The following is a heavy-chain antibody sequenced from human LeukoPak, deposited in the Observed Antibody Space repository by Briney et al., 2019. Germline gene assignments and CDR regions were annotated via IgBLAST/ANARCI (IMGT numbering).Heavy chain of an antibody. CDR3: AREIQLWLAFDY. CDR2: IRSSSSYI. V-gene: IGHV3-21*01. Sequence: GGALRLSRAASGFTFSSYSMNWGRQAPGKGLEGVSSIRSSSSYIYYADSVKGRFTISRDNAKNSLYLQMNSLGAEDTAVYYCAREIQLWLAFDYWGQGTLVTVSS. J-gene: IGHJ4*02. CDR1: GFTFSSYS. D-gene: IGHD5-18*01.